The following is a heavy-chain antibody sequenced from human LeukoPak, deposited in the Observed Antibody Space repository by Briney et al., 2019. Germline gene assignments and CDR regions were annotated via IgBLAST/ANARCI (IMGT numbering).Heavy chain of an antibody. V-gene: IGHV6-1*01. J-gene: IGHJ3*02. CDR2: TYYRSKWYN. D-gene: IGHD3-22*01. CDR3: ARLYYDYDAFDI. Sequence: PSQTLSLTCAISGDSVSSNSAAWNWIRQSPSRGLEWLGRTYYRSKWYNDYAVSVKSRITINPDTSKNQFSLKLSSVTAADTAVYYCARLYYDYDAFDIWGQGTMVTVSS. CDR1: GDSVSSNSAA.